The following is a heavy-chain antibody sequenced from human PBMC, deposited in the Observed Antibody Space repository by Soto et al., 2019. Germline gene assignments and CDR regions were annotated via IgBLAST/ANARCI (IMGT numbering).Heavy chain of an antibody. V-gene: IGHV3-23*01. CDR3: AKPSSGYYPSYFDY. D-gene: IGHD3-22*01. Sequence: GGSLSLSCAASGFTFSSYAMSWVRQAPGKGLEWVSAISGSGGSTYYADSVKGRFTISRDNSKNTLYLQMNSLRAEDTAVCYCAKPSSGYYPSYFDYWGQGTLVTVSS. CDR1: GFTFSSYA. J-gene: IGHJ4*02. CDR2: ISGSGGST.